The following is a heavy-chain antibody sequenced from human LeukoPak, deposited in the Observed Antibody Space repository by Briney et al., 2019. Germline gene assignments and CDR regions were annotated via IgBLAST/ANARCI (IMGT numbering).Heavy chain of an antibody. CDR1: GFTFSSYG. CDR3: ASPLRGYYYGSGSYWWGIDY. D-gene: IGHD3-10*01. CDR2: ISYDGSNK. Sequence: GGSLRLSCAASGFTFSSYGMHWVRQAPGKGLEWVAVISYDGSNKYYADSVKGRFTISRDNSKNTLFLQMNSLRAEDTAVYYCASPLRGYYYGSGSYWWGIDYWAQGTLVTVSS. V-gene: IGHV3-30*03. J-gene: IGHJ4*02.